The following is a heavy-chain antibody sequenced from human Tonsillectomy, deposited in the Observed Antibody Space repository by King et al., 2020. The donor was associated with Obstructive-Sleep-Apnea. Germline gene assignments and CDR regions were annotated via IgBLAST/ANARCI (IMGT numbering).Heavy chain of an antibody. CDR1: GGSISSSNW. J-gene: IGHJ4*02. Sequence: VQLQESGPGLVKPSGTLSLTCAVSGGSISSSNWWSWVRQPPGKGLEWSGEIYHSGSTNYNPSLTSRVTISVDKSKNQFSLKLSSVTAADTAVYYCAREGGGYCSGGSCYSGFDYWGQGTLVTVSS. CDR3: AREGGGYCSGGSCYSGFDY. CDR2: IYHSGST. D-gene: IGHD2-15*01. V-gene: IGHV4-4*02.